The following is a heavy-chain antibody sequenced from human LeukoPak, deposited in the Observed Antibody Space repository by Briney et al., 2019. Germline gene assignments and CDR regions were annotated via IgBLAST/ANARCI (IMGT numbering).Heavy chain of an antibody. CDR2: IKQDGSEK. D-gene: IGHD1-1*01. V-gene: IGHV3-7*02. J-gene: IGHJ6*02. Sequence: PGGSLRLSCAASGFTFSSYWMSWVRQAPGKGLEWVANIKQDGSEKYYVDSVKGRFTISRDNAKNSLYLQMNSLRAEDTAVYYCGTSRRHPPYYNGMDVWGQGTTVTVS. CDR1: GFTFSSYW. CDR3: GTSRRHPPYYNGMDV.